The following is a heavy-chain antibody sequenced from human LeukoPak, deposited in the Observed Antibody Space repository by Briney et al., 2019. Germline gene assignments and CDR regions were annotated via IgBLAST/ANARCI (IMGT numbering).Heavy chain of an antibody. Sequence: SETLSLTCTVSGGSISGDYWSWIRQPPGKGLEWIGYIYYSGSTNYNPSLKSRVTISVDTSKNQFSLKLSSVTAADTAVYYCASLRGTAMAYFDYWGQGTLVTVSS. J-gene: IGHJ4*02. D-gene: IGHD5-18*01. CDR1: GGSISGDY. CDR2: IYYSGST. CDR3: ASLRGTAMAYFDY. V-gene: IGHV4-59*08.